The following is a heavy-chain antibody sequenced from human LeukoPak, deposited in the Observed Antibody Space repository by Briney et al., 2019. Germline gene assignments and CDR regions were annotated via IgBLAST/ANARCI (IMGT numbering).Heavy chain of an antibody. J-gene: IGHJ4*02. CDR2: ISGSGTGT. CDR3: AKEGGTGTRFDY. CDR1: GFTFSSSA. D-gene: IGHD1-7*01. V-gene: IGHV3-23*01. Sequence: GGSLRLSCAASGFTFSSSAMSWVRQAPGKGLYWVSAISGSGTGTYYADSVKGRFTIARDNSKNTLYLQMNSLRAEDTAVYYCAKEGGTGTRFDYWGQGTLVTVSS.